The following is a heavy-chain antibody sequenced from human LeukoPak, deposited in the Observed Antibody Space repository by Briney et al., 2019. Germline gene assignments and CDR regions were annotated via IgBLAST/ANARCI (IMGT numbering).Heavy chain of an antibody. V-gene: IGHV3-9*01. CDR2: ISWSSGSI. CDR1: GFTFNDYA. D-gene: IGHD3-10*01. Sequence: GGSLRLSCAASGFTFNDYAMHWVRQAPGKGLEWVSGISWSSGSIGYADSVKGRFTISRDNAKNSLYPQMNTLRAEDTALYYCAKGIFFYGSGSYHDNPFDYWGQGTLVTVSS. CDR3: AKGIFFYGSGSYHDNPFDY. J-gene: IGHJ4*02.